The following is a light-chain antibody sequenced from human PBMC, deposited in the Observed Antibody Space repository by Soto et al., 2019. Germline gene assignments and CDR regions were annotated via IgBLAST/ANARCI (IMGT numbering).Light chain of an antibody. V-gene: IGLV3-21*02. CDR3: QVWDSTSEHVV. J-gene: IGLJ2*01. CDR1: NIETKS. Sequence: SYELTQPPSVSVAPGQTARIACGGDNIETKSVHWSQQKPGQAPVLVVYDDRDRPSGVPERFSCSNSGNAATLTIRRVEAGDEADYYCQVWDSTSEHVVFGGGTKLTVL. CDR2: DDR.